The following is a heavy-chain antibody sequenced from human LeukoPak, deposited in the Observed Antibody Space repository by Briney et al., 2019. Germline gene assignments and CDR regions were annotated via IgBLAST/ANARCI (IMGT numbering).Heavy chain of an antibody. J-gene: IGHJ4*02. D-gene: IGHD3-22*01. CDR1: GFTFSSYS. V-gene: IGHV3-48*04. CDR2: ISSSSSTI. CDR3: ARDTDYYDSSGLVDY. Sequence: GGSLRLSCAASGFTFSSYSMNWVRQAPGKGLEWVSYISSSSSTIYYADSVKGRFTISRDNARNSLYLQMNSLRAEDTAVYYCARDTDYYDSSGLVDYWGQGTLVTVSS.